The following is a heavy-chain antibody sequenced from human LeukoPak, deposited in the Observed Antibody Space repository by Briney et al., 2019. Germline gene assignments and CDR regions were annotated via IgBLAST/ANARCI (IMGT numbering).Heavy chain of an antibody. Sequence: PGGSLRLSCAASGFTFSTYSMNWVRQAPGKGLEWVSYISSSSSTIYYAGSVKGRFTISRDNAKNSLYLQMNSLRAEDTAVYYCARDIDYYDSSGSTRFDYWGQGTLVTVSS. D-gene: IGHD3-22*01. V-gene: IGHV3-48*01. CDR2: ISSSSSTI. J-gene: IGHJ4*02. CDR1: GFTFSTYS. CDR3: ARDIDYYDSSGSTRFDY.